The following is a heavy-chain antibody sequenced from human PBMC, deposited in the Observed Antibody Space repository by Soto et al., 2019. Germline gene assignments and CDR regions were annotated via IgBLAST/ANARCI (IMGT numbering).Heavy chain of an antibody. Sequence: QVQLVQSGAEVKKPGSSVKVSCKASGGTFSSYAISWVRQAPGQGLEWLGGIIPIFGTANYAQKFQGRVTITADESAHTAYRGLRSLRPEDTAVDYCARENGVVGANELGYWGQGTLVTVSS. V-gene: IGHV1-69*12. CDR2: IIPIFGTA. J-gene: IGHJ4*02. CDR1: GGTFSSYA. CDR3: ARENGVVGANELGY. D-gene: IGHD2-15*01.